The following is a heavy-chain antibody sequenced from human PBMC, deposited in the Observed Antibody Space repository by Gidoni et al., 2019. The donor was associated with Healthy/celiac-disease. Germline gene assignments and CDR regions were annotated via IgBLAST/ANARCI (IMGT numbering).Heavy chain of an antibody. Sequence: QVQLVDSGGGVVQPGRSLRLSCAASGFTFISYGRHWVRQAPGKGLEWVAVISYDGSNKYYADSVKGRFTISRDNSKNTLYLQMNSLRAEDTAVYYCAKDWITMVRGANGDAFDIWGQGTMVTVSS. V-gene: IGHV3-30*18. D-gene: IGHD3-10*01. CDR2: ISYDGSNK. CDR1: GFTFISYG. J-gene: IGHJ3*02. CDR3: AKDWITMVRGANGDAFDI.